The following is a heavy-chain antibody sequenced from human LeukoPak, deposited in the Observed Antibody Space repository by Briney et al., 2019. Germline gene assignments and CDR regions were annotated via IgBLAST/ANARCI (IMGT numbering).Heavy chain of an antibody. CDR3: ASRLAIAVAGPVGWAFDI. D-gene: IGHD6-19*01. CDR2: INPSSGGT. V-gene: IGHV1-2*02. J-gene: IGHJ3*02. Sequence: GASVKVSCKASGYTFTGYYMHWVRQAPGQGLEWMGWINPSSGGTTYAQKFQGRVTMTRDTSISTAYMELSWLRSDDTAVYYCASRLAIAVAGPVGWAFDIWGQGTLVTVSS. CDR1: GYTFTGYY.